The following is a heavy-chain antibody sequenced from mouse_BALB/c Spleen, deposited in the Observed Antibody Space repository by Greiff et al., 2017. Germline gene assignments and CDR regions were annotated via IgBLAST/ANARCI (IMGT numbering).Heavy chain of an antibody. CDR2: INPSTGYT. J-gene: IGHJ4*01. D-gene: IGHD4-1*01. CDR3: ARYGTSMDY. CDR1: GYTFTSYW. Sequence: QVQLKQSGPELVKPGASVKMSCKASGYTFTSYWMHWVKQRPGQGLEWIGYINPSTGYTEYNQKFKDKATLTADKSSSTAYMQLSSLTSEDSAVYYCARYGTSMDYWGQGTSVTVSS. V-gene: IGHV1-7*01.